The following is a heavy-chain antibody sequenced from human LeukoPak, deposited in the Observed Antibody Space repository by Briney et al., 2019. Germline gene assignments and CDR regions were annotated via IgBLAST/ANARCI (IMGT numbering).Heavy chain of an antibody. Sequence: PSETLSLTCAVSGYSISSGYHWGWIRQPPGKGLEWIGSIYHSGSTYYNPSLKSRVTISVDTSKNQFSLKLSSVTAADTAVHYCAKMGYNYGYDYWGQGTLVTVSS. CDR2: IYHSGST. D-gene: IGHD5-18*01. CDR1: GYSISSGYH. CDR3: AKMGYNYGYDY. J-gene: IGHJ4*02. V-gene: IGHV4-38-2*01.